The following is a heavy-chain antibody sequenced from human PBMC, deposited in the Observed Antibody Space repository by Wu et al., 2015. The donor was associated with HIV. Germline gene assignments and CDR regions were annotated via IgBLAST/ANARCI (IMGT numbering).Heavy chain of an antibody. V-gene: IGHV1-46*01. D-gene: IGHD5-18*01. CDR1: IHLHHLL. CDR2: INPSGGST. J-gene: IGHJ4*02. CDR3: ARGGDLQLWTTRMDY. Sequence: QVQLVQSEAEVKKAWGLSEGFLQGIGIHLHHLLYALGCDRPPGQGLEWMGIINPSGGSTSYAQKFQGRVTMTRDTSTSTVYMELSSLRSEDTAVYYCARGGDLQLWTTRMDYWGRGNAGHRLL.